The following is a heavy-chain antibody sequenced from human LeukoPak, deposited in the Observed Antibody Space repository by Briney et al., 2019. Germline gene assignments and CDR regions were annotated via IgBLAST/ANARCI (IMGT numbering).Heavy chain of an antibody. Sequence: PGGSLRLSCAASGFTFSSYAMSWVRQAPGKGLEWVSAISGSGGSTYYADSVKGRFTISRDNSKNTLYLQMNSLRAEDTAVYYCAKVGYCSGGSCYFFDYWGQGTLVTVSS. CDR3: AKVGYCSGGSCYFFDY. J-gene: IGHJ4*02. V-gene: IGHV3-23*01. CDR2: ISGSGGST. CDR1: GFTFSSYA. D-gene: IGHD2-15*01.